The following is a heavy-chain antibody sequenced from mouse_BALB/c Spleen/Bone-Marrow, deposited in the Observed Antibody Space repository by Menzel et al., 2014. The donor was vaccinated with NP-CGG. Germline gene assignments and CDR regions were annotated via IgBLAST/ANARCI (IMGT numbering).Heavy chain of an antibody. Sequence: VNLVESGAELVRPGSSVKISCKASGYAFSSYWMNWVRQRPGQGLEWIGQIYPGDGDTNYNGKFKGKATLTADRSSSTAYMQLSSLTSEDSAVYFCARTPWFAYWGQGTLVTVSA. CDR2: IYPGDGDT. J-gene: IGHJ3*01. V-gene: IGHV1-80*01. CDR3: ARTPWFAY. CDR1: GYAFSSYW.